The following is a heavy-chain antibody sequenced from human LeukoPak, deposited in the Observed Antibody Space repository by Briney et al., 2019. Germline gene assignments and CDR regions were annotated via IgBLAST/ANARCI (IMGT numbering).Heavy chain of an antibody. D-gene: IGHD1-20*01. CDR1: NDSIRNYY. V-gene: IGHV4-59*01. Sequence: SETLSLTCTVSNDSIRNYYWGWNRQPPGKGLEWIGYIFYSGSTNYNPSFKSRVTISIDTSKNQFSLNLYSVTAADTAVYFCAHLIGTARNYYFDYWGQGNLVTVSS. CDR2: IFYSGST. CDR3: AHLIGTARNYYFDY. J-gene: IGHJ4*02.